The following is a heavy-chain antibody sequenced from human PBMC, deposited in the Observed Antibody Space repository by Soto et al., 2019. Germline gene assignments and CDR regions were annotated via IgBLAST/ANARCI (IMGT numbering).Heavy chain of an antibody. CDR2: IIPYLGIA. Sequence: QVQLVQSGAEVKRPGSSVTVSCKASGGTFSSYTISWVRQAPGPGLEWMGRIIPYLGIANYAQKFHGRVTLSADKTSSAAYMVLSSLRSEDTAVYYCASAPYCTNGVCHEVWYFDYWGQGTLVTVSS. CDR1: GGTFSSYT. CDR3: ASAPYCTNGVCHEVWYFDY. J-gene: IGHJ4*02. V-gene: IGHV1-69*02. D-gene: IGHD2-8*01.